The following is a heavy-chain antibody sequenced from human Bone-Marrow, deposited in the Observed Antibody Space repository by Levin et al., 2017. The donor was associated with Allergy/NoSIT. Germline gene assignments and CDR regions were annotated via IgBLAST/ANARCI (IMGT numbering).Heavy chain of an antibody. CDR2: ISYDGSNK. CDR3: STPLGMGEAGWLEIGLDV. Sequence: GGSLRLSCEASGFTFSNYGMYWVRQAPGKGLEWVAVISYDGSNKYHGDSVKGRFTISRDNSENTLYLQMNSLRVEDTAVYYCSTPLGMGEAGWLEIGLDVWGKGTTVTVFS. J-gene: IGHJ6*04. V-gene: IGHV3-30*03. CDR1: GFTFSNYG. D-gene: IGHD6-13*01.